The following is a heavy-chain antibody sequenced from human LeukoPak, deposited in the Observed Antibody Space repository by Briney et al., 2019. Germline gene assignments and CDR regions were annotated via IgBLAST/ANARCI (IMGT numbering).Heavy chain of an antibody. CDR2: IYTSGST. CDR1: GGSISSYF. V-gene: IGHV4-4*07. J-gene: IGHJ4*02. Sequence: PSETLSLTCTVSGGSISSYFWSWIRQPAGKGLEWIGRIYTSGSTNYNPSLKSRVTISADKSTNQFSLKLSSVTAADTAVYYCAKDLGYYGSGSYYNQWLFDYWGQGTLVTVSS. D-gene: IGHD3-10*01. CDR3: AKDLGYYGSGSYYNQWLFDY.